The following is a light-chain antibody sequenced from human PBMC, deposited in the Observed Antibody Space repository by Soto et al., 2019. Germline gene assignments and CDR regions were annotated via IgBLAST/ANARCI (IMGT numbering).Light chain of an antibody. V-gene: IGKV3-20*01. CDR1: QSVDRIY. CDR3: QQYGSSPALT. Sequence: EIVLTQSPGPLSLSPGERATLSCRASQSVDRIYLAWYQQRPGQAPRLLIYGASYRATGIPDRFSGSGSGTDFTLTISRLEPEDVAVYYCQQYGSSPALTFGRGTKVEIK. J-gene: IGKJ4*01. CDR2: GAS.